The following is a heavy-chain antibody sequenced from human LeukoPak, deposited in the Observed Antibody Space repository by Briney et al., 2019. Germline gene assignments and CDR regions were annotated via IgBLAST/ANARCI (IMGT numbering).Heavy chain of an antibody. CDR2: ISSDGRDK. Sequence: GGSLPLSCAASGFTFSGYAIHWVRQAPGKGLEWVAVISSDGRDKHHADSVKGRFTISRDNSKNTLYLQTNSLRAEDTAVYYCARDLRRFAAYYFDYIGPGTPVTVSS. CDR1: GFTFSGYA. CDR3: ARDLRRFAAYYFDY. J-gene: IGHJ4*02. V-gene: IGHV3-30*03. D-gene: IGHD5/OR15-5a*01.